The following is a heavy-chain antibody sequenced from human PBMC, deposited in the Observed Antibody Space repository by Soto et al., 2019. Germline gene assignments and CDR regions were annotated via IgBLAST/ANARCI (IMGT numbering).Heavy chain of an antibody. CDR3: ARDGWLQSYYYYYGRDV. D-gene: IGHD5-12*01. CDR2: IKQDGSEK. CDR1: GFTFSSYW. Sequence: SLRLSCAASGFTFSSYWMSWVRQSPGKGLEWVANIKQDGSEKYYVDSVKGRFTISRDNAKNSLYLQMNSLRAECTAVYYCARDGWLQSYYYYYGRDVWGQGTTVTVSS. V-gene: IGHV3-7*01. J-gene: IGHJ6*02.